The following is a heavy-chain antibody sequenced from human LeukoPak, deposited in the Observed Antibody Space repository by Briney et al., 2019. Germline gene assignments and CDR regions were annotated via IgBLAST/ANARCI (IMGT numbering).Heavy chain of an antibody. CDR2: IYHSGST. CDR1: GHSISSGYY. J-gene: IGHJ4*02. CDR3: TTRYCSSTSCYDLVDY. V-gene: IGHV4-38-2*02. D-gene: IGHD2-2*01. Sequence: SETLSLTCTVSGHSISSGYYWGWIRQPPGKGLEWIGSIYHSGSTYYNPSLKSRVTISVDTSKNQFSLKLSSVTAADTAVYYCTTRYCSSTSCYDLVDYWGQGTLVTVSS.